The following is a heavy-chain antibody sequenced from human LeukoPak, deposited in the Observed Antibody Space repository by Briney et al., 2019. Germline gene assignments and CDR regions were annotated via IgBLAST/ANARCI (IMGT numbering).Heavy chain of an antibody. V-gene: IGHV4-34*01. D-gene: IGHD4-17*01. CDR3: TCQTTRGWYWYDG. CDR2: INHSGST. CDR1: GGSFSGYY. J-gene: IGHJ5*02. Sequence: SETLSLTCADYGGSFSGYYWSWIRQPPGKGLEWIGEINHSGSTNYNPSLKRRVTISVDTSKNQLSLKLSSMTAADTTVYYCTCQTTRGWYWYDGWGKGTLVT.